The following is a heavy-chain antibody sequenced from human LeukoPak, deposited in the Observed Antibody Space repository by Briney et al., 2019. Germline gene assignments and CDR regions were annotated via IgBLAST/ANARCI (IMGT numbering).Heavy chain of an antibody. V-gene: IGHV3-53*05. J-gene: IGHJ6*02. D-gene: IGHD2-15*01. CDR3: AKMSAGYCSGGSCSGAYYYGMDV. Sequence: GGSLRLSCAASGFTVSSNYMSWVRQPPGKGLEWVSVIYSGDSTYYADSVKGRFTISRDNSKNTLYLQMNSLRAEDTAVYYCAKMSAGYCSGGSCSGAYYYGMDVWGQGTTVTVSS. CDR1: GFTVSSNY. CDR2: IYSGDST.